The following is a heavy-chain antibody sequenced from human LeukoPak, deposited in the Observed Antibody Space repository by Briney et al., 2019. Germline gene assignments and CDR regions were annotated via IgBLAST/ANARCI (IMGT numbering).Heavy chain of an antibody. CDR1: GGSISSGSYY. V-gene: IGHV4-61*02. J-gene: IGHJ5*02. CDR3: ARFHGIYDNWFDP. CDR2: IYTSGST. D-gene: IGHD5/OR15-5a*01. Sequence: SETLSLTCTVSGGSISSGSYYWSWIRQPAGKGLEWIGRIYTSGSTNYNPSLKSRVTISVDTSKNQFSLKLSSVTAADTAVYYCARFHGIYDNWFDPWGQGTLVTVSS.